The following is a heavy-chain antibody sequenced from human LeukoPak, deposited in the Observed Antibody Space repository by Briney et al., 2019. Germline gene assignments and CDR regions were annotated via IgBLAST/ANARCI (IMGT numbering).Heavy chain of an antibody. D-gene: IGHD3-9*01. CDR1: GYTFTGYY. CDR2: INPNSGGT. Sequence: ASVKVSCQASGYTFTGYYMHWVRQAPGQGLEWMGWINPNSGGTNYAQKFQGRVTMTRDTSISTAYMELSRLRSDDTAVYYCARPYYDILTGYLTYFDYWGQGTLVTVSS. CDR3: ARPYYDILTGYLTYFDY. J-gene: IGHJ4*02. V-gene: IGHV1-2*02.